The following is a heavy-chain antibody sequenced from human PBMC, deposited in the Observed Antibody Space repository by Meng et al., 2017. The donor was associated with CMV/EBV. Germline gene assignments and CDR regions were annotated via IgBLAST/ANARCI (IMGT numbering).Heavy chain of an antibody. V-gene: IGHV3-23*01. CDR1: GFYCSSKA. CDR2: ISGSGGST. D-gene: IGHD4-23*01. Sequence: VSGFYCSSKALWGGREAPGRWVGGVSAISGSGGSTYYAASVKRRFTISRDNSKNTFYLQMNSLSAEDTAVYYCAKGRGGKGPYYFDYWGQGTLVTVSS. J-gene: IGHJ4*02. CDR3: AKGRGGKGPYYFDY.